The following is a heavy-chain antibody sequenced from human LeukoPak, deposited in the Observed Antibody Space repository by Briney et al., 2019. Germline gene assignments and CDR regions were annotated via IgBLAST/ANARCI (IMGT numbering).Heavy chain of an antibody. D-gene: IGHD3-22*01. CDR1: GFTFSSYW. J-gene: IGHJ4*02. V-gene: IGHV3-7*01. CDR2: IKEDGSDK. Sequence: GGSLRLSCAASGFTFSSYWMSWVRQAPGMGLEWVANIKEDGSDKYYVDSVKGRFTISRDNAKNSLYLQMNGLRAEDTAVYYCARDRYYYDSSGSLFEYWGQGTLVTVSS. CDR3: ARDRYYYDSSGSLFEY.